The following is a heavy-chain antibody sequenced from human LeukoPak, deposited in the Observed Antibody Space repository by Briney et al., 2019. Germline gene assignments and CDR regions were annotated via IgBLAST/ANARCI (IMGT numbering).Heavy chain of an antibody. CDR3: ARTLECSSTSCYADYYYGMDV. CDR1: GFTFSSYW. Sequence: GGSLRLSCAASGFTFSSYWMSWVRQAPGKGLEWVTNIKQDGSEKYYVDSVKGRFTISRDNAKNSLYLQMNSLRAEDTAVYYCARTLECSSTSCYADYYYGMDVWGQGTTVTVSS. V-gene: IGHV3-7*03. CDR2: IKQDGSEK. J-gene: IGHJ6*02. D-gene: IGHD2-2*01.